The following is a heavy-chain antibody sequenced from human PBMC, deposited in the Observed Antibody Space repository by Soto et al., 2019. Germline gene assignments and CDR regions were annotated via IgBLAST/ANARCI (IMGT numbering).Heavy chain of an antibody. V-gene: IGHV3-74*01. CDR1: EFTFSGRS. CDR3: ARGWFGPDV. D-gene: IGHD3-10*01. CDR2: IDKVGTAS. Sequence: EVQLVESGGGLVQPGGSLRLSCAASEFTFSGRSVHWFRQPPGKGLVWVSGIDKVGTASTYADSVKGRFTSSRDNAKNTVYLQMNSLRVEDTAVYYCARGWFGPDVWGKGTTVTVSS. J-gene: IGHJ6*03.